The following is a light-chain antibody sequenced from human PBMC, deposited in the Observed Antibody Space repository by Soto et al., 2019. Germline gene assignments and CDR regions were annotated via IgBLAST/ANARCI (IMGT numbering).Light chain of an antibody. CDR3: AAWDDSLNGLV. J-gene: IGLJ1*01. CDR2: NNN. V-gene: IGLV1-44*01. CDR1: SSNIGSNT. Sequence: QAVVTQPPSASGTPGQRVTISCSGSSSNIGSNTVNWYQQLPGTAPKLLIYNNNQRPSGVPDRFSGSKSGTSASLAISGLQSEDDGDYYCAAWDDSLNGLVFGTGTKLTVL.